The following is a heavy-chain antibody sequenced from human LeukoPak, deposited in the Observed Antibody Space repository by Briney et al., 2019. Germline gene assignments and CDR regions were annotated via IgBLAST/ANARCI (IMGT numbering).Heavy chain of an antibody. Sequence: PSETLSLTCTVSGGSISSSYWSWIRQPPGKGLEWIGYIYYTGSTYYNPSLKSRVTISVDRSKNQFSLKLSSVTAADTAVYYCARGDPYFDYWGQGTLVTVSS. V-gene: IGHV4-59*12. CDR3: ARGDPYFDY. CDR1: GGSISSSY. J-gene: IGHJ4*02. CDR2: IYYTGST.